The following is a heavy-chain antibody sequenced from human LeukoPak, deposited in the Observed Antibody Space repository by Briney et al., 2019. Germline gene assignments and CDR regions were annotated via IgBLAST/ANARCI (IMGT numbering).Heavy chain of an antibody. Sequence: EASVRVSCKVSGYTLTELSMNWVRQAPGKGREGMGGFDAEDGETIYAKKFQGRVTMTEDTSTDTAYMELSSLRSEDTAVYYCATDNYYGSGSYYRFDYWGQGTLVTVSS. CDR2: FDAEDGET. CDR3: ATDNYYGSGSYYRFDY. V-gene: IGHV1-24*01. D-gene: IGHD3-10*01. J-gene: IGHJ4*02. CDR1: GYTLTELS.